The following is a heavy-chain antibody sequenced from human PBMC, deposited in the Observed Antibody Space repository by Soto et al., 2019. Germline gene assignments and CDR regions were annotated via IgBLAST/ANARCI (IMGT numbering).Heavy chain of an antibody. J-gene: IGHJ4*02. V-gene: IGHV4-39*01. Sequence: QLQLQESGPGLVKPSETLSLTCTVSGGSISSSSYYWGWIRQPPGKGLEWIGSIYYSGSTYYNPSLKSRVTISVDTSKNQFSLKLSSVTAADTAVYYCARLGRVRYFDWLLLFDYWGQGTLVTVSS. CDR2: IYYSGST. D-gene: IGHD3-9*01. CDR3: ARLGRVRYFDWLLLFDY. CDR1: GGSISSSSYY.